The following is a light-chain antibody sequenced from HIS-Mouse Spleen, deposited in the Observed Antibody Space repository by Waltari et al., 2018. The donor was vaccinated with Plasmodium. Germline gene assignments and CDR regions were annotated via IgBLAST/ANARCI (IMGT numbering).Light chain of an antibody. Sequence: EIVLTQSPGTLSLSPGERATLSRRASQSVSSSYLAWYQQKPGQAPRLLIYGASSRATGIPDRFSGSGSGTDLTLTISRLEPEDFAVYYCQQYGSSGTFGQGTKVEIK. J-gene: IGKJ1*01. CDR3: QQYGSSGT. CDR1: QSVSSSY. CDR2: GAS. V-gene: IGKV3-20*01.